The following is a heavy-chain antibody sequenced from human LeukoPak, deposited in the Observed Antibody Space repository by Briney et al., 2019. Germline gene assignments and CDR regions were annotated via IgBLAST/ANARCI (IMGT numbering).Heavy chain of an antibody. Sequence: QPGGSLRLFCAASGFTFSSYGMHWVRQAPGKGLEWVAVIWYDGSNKYYADSVKGRFTISRDNSKNTLYLQMNSLRAEDTAVYYCARDLRPGAELAAPPLYWGQGTLVTVSS. CDR3: ARDLRPGAELAAPPLY. J-gene: IGHJ4*02. D-gene: IGHD3-3*02. V-gene: IGHV3-33*01. CDR1: GFTFSSYG. CDR2: IWYDGSNK.